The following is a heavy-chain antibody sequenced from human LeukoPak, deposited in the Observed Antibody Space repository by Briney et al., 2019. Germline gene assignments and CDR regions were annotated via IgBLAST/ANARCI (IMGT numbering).Heavy chain of an antibody. Sequence: GGSLRLSCAASGYTFSSYAMHWVRQAPGKGLEWVAVISYDGSNKYYADSVKGRFTISRDNSKNTLYLQMNSLRAEDTAVYYCARDVATIVHLMVQAPDIWGQGTMVTVSS. CDR1: GYTFSSYA. CDR3: ARDVATIVHLMVQAPDI. CDR2: ISYDGSNK. D-gene: IGHD3-10*01. J-gene: IGHJ3*02. V-gene: IGHV3-30-3*01.